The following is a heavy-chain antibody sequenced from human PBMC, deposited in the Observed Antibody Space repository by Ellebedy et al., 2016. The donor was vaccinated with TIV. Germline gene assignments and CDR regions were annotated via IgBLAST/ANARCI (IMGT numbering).Heavy chain of an antibody. CDR1: GYTFTGYY. V-gene: IGHV1-2*02. J-gene: IGHJ3*02. CDR3: ARGGGYDCSSTSCYQDAFDI. CDR2: INPNSGGP. D-gene: IGHD2-2*01. Sequence: ASVNVSCKASGYTFTGYYMHWVRQAPGQGLEWMGWINPNSGGPNYAQKFQGMVTMTTDTYTSTAYMELRSLRSDDTAVYYCARGGGYDCSSTSCYQDAFDIWGQGTTVTISS.